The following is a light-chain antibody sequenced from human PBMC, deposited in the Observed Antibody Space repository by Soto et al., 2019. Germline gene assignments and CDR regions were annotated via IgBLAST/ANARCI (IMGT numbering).Light chain of an antibody. CDR2: DVS. Sequence: QSVLTQPASVSESPGQSITISCTGTSSDVGGYHYVSWYQQHPGKAPKLIIYDVSDRPSGVSNRFSGSKSGNTASLTISGLQTEDEADYYCTSYTISSTYVFGTGTKVTAL. CDR3: TSYTISSTYV. CDR1: SSDVGGYHY. J-gene: IGLJ1*01. V-gene: IGLV2-14*01.